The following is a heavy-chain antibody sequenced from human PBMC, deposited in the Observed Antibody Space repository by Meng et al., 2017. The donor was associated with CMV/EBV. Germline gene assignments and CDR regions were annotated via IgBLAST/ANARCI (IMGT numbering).Heavy chain of an antibody. CDR2: IYYSGST. CDR1: GGSISSGDYY. D-gene: IGHD3-10*01. J-gene: IGHJ6*02. Sequence: SETLSLTCTVSGGSISSGDYYWSWIRQPPGKGLEWIGYIYYSGSTYYNPSLKSRVTISVDTSKNKFSLKLSSVTAADTAVYYCARGPMVRGVIGYYYYGMDVWGQGTTVTVSS. CDR3: ARGPMVRGVIGYYYYGMDV. V-gene: IGHV4-30-4*08.